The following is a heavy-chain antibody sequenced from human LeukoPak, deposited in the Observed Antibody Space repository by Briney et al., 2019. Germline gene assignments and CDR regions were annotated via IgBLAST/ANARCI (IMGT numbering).Heavy chain of an antibody. Sequence: SETLSLTCAVYGGSFSGYYWSWIRQPPGKGLEWIGEINHSGGTNYNPSLKSRVTISVDTSKNQFSLKLSSVTAADTAVYYCARGFGLRLRLGELSLYYFDYWGQGTLVTVSS. V-gene: IGHV4-34*01. CDR1: GGSFSGYY. CDR3: ARGFGLRLRLGELSLYYFDY. D-gene: IGHD3-16*02. CDR2: INHSGGT. J-gene: IGHJ4*02.